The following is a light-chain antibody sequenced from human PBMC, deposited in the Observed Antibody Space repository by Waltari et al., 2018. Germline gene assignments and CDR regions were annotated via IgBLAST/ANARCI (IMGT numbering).Light chain of an antibody. CDR1: RSDIGTYHY. CDR3: CSYTRSSTYV. J-gene: IGLJ1*01. V-gene: IGLV2-14*01. CDR2: DVN. Sequence: QSALPQPASVSGSPGQSITISCTGTRSDIGTYHYLSWYHKYPGKAPKLMIYDVNKRPSGVSDRFSGSKSGNTASLTISGLQAEDEADYYCCSYTRSSTYVFGTGTQVTVL.